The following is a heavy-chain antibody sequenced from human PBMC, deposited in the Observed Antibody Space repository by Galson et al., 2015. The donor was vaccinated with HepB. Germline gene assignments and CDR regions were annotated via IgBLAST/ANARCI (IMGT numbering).Heavy chain of an antibody. CDR2: MSDDGTNK. J-gene: IGHJ4*02. D-gene: IGHD4-17*01. V-gene: IGHV3-30-3*01. Sequence: SLRLSCAVSGFTFSGFAMHWVRQTPVKGLEWVAVMSDDGTNKYYADSVKGRFTISRDNSKNTLYLQMNSLRAEDTAVYYCARDDGPYGDHPHYWGQGTLVTVSS. CDR3: ARDDGPYGDHPHY. CDR1: GFTFSGFA.